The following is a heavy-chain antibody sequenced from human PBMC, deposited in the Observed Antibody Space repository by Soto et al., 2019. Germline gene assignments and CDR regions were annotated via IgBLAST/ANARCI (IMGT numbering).Heavy chain of an antibody. CDR1: GGSISSGGYY. CDR2: IYYSGST. CDR3: ARYSGSYYVPIDY. Sequence: QVQLQESCRGLVKPSQTLSLTCTVSGGSISSGGYYWSWIRQHPGKGLEWIGYIYYSGSTYYNPSLKSRVTISVDTSKNQFSLKLSSVTAADTAVYYCARYSGSYYVPIDYWGQGTLVTVSS. J-gene: IGHJ4*02. D-gene: IGHD1-26*01. V-gene: IGHV4-31*03.